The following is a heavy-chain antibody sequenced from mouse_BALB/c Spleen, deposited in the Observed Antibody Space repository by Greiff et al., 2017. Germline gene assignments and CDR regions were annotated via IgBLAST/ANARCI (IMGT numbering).Heavy chain of an antibody. CDR3: TRYDYWYFDV. V-gene: IGHV1S81*02. Sequence: QVQLQQSGAELVKPGASVKLSCKASGYTFTSYYMYWVKQRPGQGLEWIGEINPSNGGTNFNEKFKSKATLTVDKSSSTAYMQLSSLTSEDSAVYYCTRYDYWYFDVWGAGTTVTVSS. CDR2: INPSNGGT. CDR1: GYTFTSYY. D-gene: IGHD2-3*01. J-gene: IGHJ1*01.